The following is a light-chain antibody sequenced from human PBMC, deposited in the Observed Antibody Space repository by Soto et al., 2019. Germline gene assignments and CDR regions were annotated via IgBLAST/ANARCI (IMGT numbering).Light chain of an antibody. J-gene: IGLJ2*01. CDR1: TSNIGAGYD. V-gene: IGLV1-40*01. CDR2: ANT. CDR3: QSYVSSLNGPVV. Sequence: QSVLTQPPSVSGAPGQRVTISCSGNTSNIGAGYDVHWYQLIPGVAPKLLIYANTYRPSGVPDRFSGSKSGTSVSLAIAGLQAEDEADYYCQSYVSSLNGPVVFGGGTKLTVL.